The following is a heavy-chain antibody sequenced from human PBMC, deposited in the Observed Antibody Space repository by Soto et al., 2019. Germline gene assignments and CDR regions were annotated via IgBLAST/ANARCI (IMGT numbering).Heavy chain of an antibody. CDR2: ISYDGSNK. V-gene: IGHV3-30-3*01. CDR3: RGEAINEGWFDP. Sequence: QVQLVESGGGVVQPGRSLRLSCAASGFTFSSYAMHWVRQAPGKGLEWVAVISYDGSNKYYADSVKGRFTISRDNSKNTLYLQMNSLRAEDTAVYYCRGEAINEGWFDPWGQGTLVTVSS. CDR1: GFTFSSYA. J-gene: IGHJ5*02. D-gene: IGHD1-1*01.